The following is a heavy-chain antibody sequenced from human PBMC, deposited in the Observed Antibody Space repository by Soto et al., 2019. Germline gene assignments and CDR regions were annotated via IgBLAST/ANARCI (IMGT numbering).Heavy chain of an antibody. CDR3: ARGLGYYYGMDV. D-gene: IGHD7-27*01. J-gene: IGHJ6*02. V-gene: IGHV3-30*03. Sequence: VGSLRLSCAASGFTFSNYGMHWVRQAPGKGLEWVAVISYDGSNKYFADSVKGRFTISRDNSKNTVYVQMNSLRAEDTAVYYCARGLGYYYGMDVWGQGTTVTVSS. CDR1: GFTFSNYG. CDR2: ISYDGSNK.